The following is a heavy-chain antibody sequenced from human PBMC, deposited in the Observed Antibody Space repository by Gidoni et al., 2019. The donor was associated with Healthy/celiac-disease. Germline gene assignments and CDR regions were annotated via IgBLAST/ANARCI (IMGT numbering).Heavy chain of an antibody. J-gene: IGHJ6*02. CDR2: IWYDGSNK. Sequence: AVIWYDGSNKYYADSVKGRFTISRDNSKNTLYLQMNSLRAEDTAVYYCARAGGTVVTRNYYYYYGMDVWGQGTTVTVSS. D-gene: IGHD2-21*02. V-gene: IGHV3-33*01. CDR3: ARAGGTVVTRNYYYYYGMDV.